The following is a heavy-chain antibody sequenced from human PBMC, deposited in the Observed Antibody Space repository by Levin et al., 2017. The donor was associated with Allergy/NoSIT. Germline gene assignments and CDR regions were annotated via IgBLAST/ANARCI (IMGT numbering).Heavy chain of an antibody. D-gene: IGHD3-9*01. CDR1: GGSISSDDYY. CDR2: IYYSGIT. J-gene: IGHJ3*02. Sequence: PSETLSLTCTVSGGSISSDDYYWSWIRQPPGTGLEWIGYIYYSGITYYNPSLKSRITISVDTSKNQFSLRRSSLTAADTSLYYCARGFRYYDILTGYFPDALDKWGQGTMVTVSS. CDR3: ARGFRYYDILTGYFPDALDK. V-gene: IGHV4-30-4*01.